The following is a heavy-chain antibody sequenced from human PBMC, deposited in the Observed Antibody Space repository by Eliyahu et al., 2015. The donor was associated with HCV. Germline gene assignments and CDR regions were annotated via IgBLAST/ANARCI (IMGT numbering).Heavy chain of an antibody. CDR1: SSCA. Sequence: SSCAMHWVRQAPGKGLEWVAVVSYDGNNQYYADSVKVRFTISRDNSKNTMYLEMNSLKAEDTALYYCAKDRTADQSSGGIDYWGQGTQVTVSS. CDR3: AKDRTADQSSGGIDY. CDR2: VSYDGNNQ. V-gene: IGHV3-30*04. J-gene: IGHJ4*02. D-gene: IGHD6-19*01.